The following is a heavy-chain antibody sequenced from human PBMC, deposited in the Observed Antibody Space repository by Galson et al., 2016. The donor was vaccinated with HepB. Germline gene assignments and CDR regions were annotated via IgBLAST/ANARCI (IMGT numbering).Heavy chain of an antibody. CDR2: IRKRSNGYTT. CDR1: GFSFSDHY. V-gene: IGHV3-72*01. J-gene: IGHJ3*01. CDR3: ARVTTFIRDIGTLDL. Sequence: SLRLSCAASGFSFSDHYMDWGRQAPGKGLEWVGRIRKRSNGYTTEYGASVKGRFSVSRDDSENSMYLQMDSLKSEDTAVYFCARVTTFIRDIGTLDLWGRGTLVTVSS. D-gene: IGHD2/OR15-2a*01.